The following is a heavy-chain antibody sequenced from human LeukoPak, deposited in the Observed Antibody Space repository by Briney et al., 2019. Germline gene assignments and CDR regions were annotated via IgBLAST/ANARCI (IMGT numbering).Heavy chain of an antibody. CDR2: IYYGGST. Sequence: SETLSLTCTVSGGSISSGGYYWSWIRPHPGKGLEWIGYIYYGGSTYYNPSLKSRVTISVDTSKNQFPLKLSSVTAADTAVYYCASSSGGSSSSDFDYWGQGTLVTVSS. CDR3: ASSSGGSSSSDFDY. D-gene: IGHD6-6*01. CDR1: GGSISSGGYY. J-gene: IGHJ4*02. V-gene: IGHV4-31*03.